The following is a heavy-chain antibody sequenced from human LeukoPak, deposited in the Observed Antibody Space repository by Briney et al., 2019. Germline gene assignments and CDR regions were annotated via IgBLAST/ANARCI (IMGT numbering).Heavy chain of an antibody. Sequence: SETLSLTCTVSGYSISSGYYWGWIRQPPGKGLEWIGSIYRSGSTYYNPSLKSRVTISVDTSKNQFSLKLSSVTAADTAVYYCARGRYDILTGYPYYYYYMDVWGKGTTVTISS. CDR2: IYRSGST. J-gene: IGHJ6*03. D-gene: IGHD3-9*01. CDR3: ARGRYDILTGYPYYYYYMDV. V-gene: IGHV4-38-2*02. CDR1: GYSISSGYY.